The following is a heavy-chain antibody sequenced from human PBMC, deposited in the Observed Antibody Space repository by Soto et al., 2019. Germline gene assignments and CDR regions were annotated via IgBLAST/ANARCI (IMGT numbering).Heavy chain of an antibody. CDR2: INAGNGNT. V-gene: IGHV1-3*01. Sequence: QVQLVQSGAEVKKPGASVKVSCKASGYTFTSYAMHWVRQAPGQRLEWMGWINAGNGNTKYSQKFQGRVTITRDTSASTAYMELSSLTSEDTAVYHCARGPVGFGELNWGQGTLVTVSS. CDR1: GYTFTSYA. J-gene: IGHJ4*02. D-gene: IGHD3-10*01. CDR3: ARGPVGFGELN.